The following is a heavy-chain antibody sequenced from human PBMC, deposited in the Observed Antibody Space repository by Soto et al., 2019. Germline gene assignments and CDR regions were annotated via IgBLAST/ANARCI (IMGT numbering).Heavy chain of an antibody. CDR2: ISYDGSNK. V-gene: IGHV3-30-3*01. J-gene: IGHJ6*02. Sequence: GGSLRLSCAASGFTFSSYAMHWVRQAPGKGLEWVAVISYDGSNKYYADSVKGRFTISRDNSKNTLYLQMNSLRAEDTAVYYCASISVWGQGXTVTVYS. D-gene: IGHD3-3*02. CDR3: ASISV. CDR1: GFTFSSYA.